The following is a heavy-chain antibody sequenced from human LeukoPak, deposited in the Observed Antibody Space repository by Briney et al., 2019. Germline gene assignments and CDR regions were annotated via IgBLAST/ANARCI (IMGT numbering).Heavy chain of an antibody. J-gene: IGHJ3*02. CDR2: IYSPGTN. CDR1: AGSINSGDYY. Sequence: SETLSLTCTVSAGSINSGDYYWSWIRQPAGKGLEWIGRIYSPGTNYNYNPSLKSRVTISIDTSKNQFSLKLTSVTAADTAVYYCARGIGTSFDSSRDAFDIWGQGTMVTVSS. CDR3: ARGIGTSFDSSRDAFDI. V-gene: IGHV4-61*02. D-gene: IGHD3-22*01.